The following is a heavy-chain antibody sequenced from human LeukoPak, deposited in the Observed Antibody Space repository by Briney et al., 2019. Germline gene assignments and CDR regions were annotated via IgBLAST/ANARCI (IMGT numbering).Heavy chain of an antibody. D-gene: IGHD4-11*01. CDR3: ARSTTSLIALDV. CDR1: GSTVSSDF. Sequence: ASVKVSCKASGSTVSSDFIHWVRQAPGQGLEWMGLIKPRARSTSYAQKFRGRVTMTTDTSTSTVYMELTRLTSEDTAVYYCARSTTSLIALDVWGPGTRVTVSS. V-gene: IGHV1-46*01. CDR2: IKPRARST. J-gene: IGHJ3*01.